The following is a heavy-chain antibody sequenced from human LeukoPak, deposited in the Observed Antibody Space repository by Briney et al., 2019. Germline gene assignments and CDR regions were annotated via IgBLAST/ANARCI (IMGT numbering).Heavy chain of an antibody. CDR2: IIPILGIA. CDR3: ARGMSIAAAVLPMYNWFDP. CDR1: GGTFSSYA. V-gene: IGHV1-69*04. Sequence: GASVKVSCKASGGTFSSYAISWVRQAPGQGLEWMGRIIPILGIANYAQKFQGRVTITADKSTSTAYMELSSLRSEDTAVYYCARGMSIAAAVLPMYNWFDPWGQGTLVTVSS. D-gene: IGHD6-13*01. J-gene: IGHJ5*02.